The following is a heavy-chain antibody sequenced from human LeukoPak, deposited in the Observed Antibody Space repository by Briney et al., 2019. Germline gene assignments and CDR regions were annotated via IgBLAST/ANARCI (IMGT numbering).Heavy chain of an antibody. CDR1: GGSISSYY. CDR2: IYYSGST. D-gene: IGHD3-3*01. Sequence: NPSETLSLTCTVSGGSISSYYWSWIRQPPGKGLEWIGYIYYSGSTNYNPSLKSRVTISVDTSKNQFSLKLSSVTAADTAVYYCARSTGASEIFGVVIYNYYYYMDVWGKGTTVTVSS. CDR3: ARSTGASEIFGVVIYNYYYYMDV. V-gene: IGHV4-59*01. J-gene: IGHJ6*03.